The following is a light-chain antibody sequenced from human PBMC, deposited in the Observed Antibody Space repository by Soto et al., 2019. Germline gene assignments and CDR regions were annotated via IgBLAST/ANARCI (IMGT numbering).Light chain of an antibody. CDR2: LNSDGSH. J-gene: IGLJ3*02. Sequence: QPVLTQSHSASASLGASVKLTCTLSSGHSSYAIAWHQQQPEKGPRYLMKLNSDGSHSKGDGIPDRFSGSSSGAERYLTISSLQSEDEADYFCQTWGAGVVCGGGTKVTVL. CDR3: QTWGAGVV. V-gene: IGLV4-69*01. CDR1: SGHSSYA.